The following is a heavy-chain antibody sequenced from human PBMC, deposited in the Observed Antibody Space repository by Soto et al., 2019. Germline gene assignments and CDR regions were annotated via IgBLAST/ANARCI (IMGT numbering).Heavy chain of an antibody. Sequence: EVQLVESGGGLVQPGGSLKLSCAASGFTFSGSAMHWVRQASGKGLEWVARIRSKANSYATAYAASLKGRFTISRDDSKNTAYLQMNSLKIEDTAVYYCTRGYGDYGQIDYWGQGTLVTVSS. CDR2: IRSKANSYAT. J-gene: IGHJ4*02. D-gene: IGHD4-17*01. CDR1: GFTFSGSA. V-gene: IGHV3-73*01. CDR3: TRGYGDYGQIDY.